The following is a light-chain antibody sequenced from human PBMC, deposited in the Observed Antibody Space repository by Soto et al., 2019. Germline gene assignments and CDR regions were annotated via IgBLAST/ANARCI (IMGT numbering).Light chain of an antibody. CDR1: SAHXGAGYG. V-gene: IGLV1-40*01. J-gene: IGLJ1*01. CDR3: QSYASTLSARYV. CDR2: DNT. Sequence: GSSAHXGAGYGVHWYQQRPGTAPKLLIVDNTIRPSGVPDRFYASTSGTSSSLATTGLQAEDEGDYYCQSYASTLSARYVFGTWTKVTVL.